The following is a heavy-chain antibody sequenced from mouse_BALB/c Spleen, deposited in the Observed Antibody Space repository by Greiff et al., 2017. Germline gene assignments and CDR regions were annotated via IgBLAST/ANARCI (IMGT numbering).Heavy chain of an antibody. CDR2: ISSGGSYT. V-gene: IGHV5-9-4*01. D-gene: IGHD2-3*01. Sequence: EVKLMESGGGLVKPGGSLKLSCAASGFTFSSYAMSWVRQSPEKRLEWVAEISSGGSYTYYPDTVTGRFTISRDNAKNTLYLEMSSLRSEDTAMYYCAMMVRGYWGQGTTLTVSS. CDR1: GFTFSSYA. CDR3: AMMVRGY. J-gene: IGHJ2*01.